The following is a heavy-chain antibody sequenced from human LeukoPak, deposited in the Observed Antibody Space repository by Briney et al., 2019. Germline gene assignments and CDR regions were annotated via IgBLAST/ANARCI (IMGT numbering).Heavy chain of an antibody. J-gene: IGHJ4*02. CDR1: GYTFTGYY. D-gene: IGHD6-13*01. CDR2: MNPNSGNT. V-gene: IGHV1-8*02. Sequence: ASVKVSCKASGYTFTGYYMHWVRQAPGQGLEWMGWMNPNSGNTGYAQKFQGRVTMTRNTSISTAYMELSSLRSEDTAVYYCARARRGIAAAGTIRYYFDYWGQGTLVTVSS. CDR3: ARARRGIAAAGTIRYYFDY.